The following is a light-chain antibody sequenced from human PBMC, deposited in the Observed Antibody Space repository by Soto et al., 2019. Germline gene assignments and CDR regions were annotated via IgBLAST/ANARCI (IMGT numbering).Light chain of an antibody. CDR3: QQYKSYPLT. CDR1: QTISNW. CDR2: KAS. V-gene: IGKV1-5*03. Sequence: DIQMTQSPSTLSASVGDRVPITCRASQTISNWLAWYQRKPGKAPKLLLYKASSLAGGVPSRFSVSGSVTHFTLPISSLQPEDFAAYYCQQYKSYPLTFGGGTQGEI. J-gene: IGKJ4*01.